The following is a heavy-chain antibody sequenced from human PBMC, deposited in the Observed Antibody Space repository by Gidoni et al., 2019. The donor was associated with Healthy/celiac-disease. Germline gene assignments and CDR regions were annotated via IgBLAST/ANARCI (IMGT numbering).Heavy chain of an antibody. D-gene: IGHD3-10*01. CDR3: AGGFGGNIDY. CDR2: IYHSGST. CDR1: GGSISSSNW. Sequence: QVQLQEAGAGLVTPSGTLSLTCAVAGGSISSSNWWSWVRQPPGKGLEWIGEIYHSGSTNYNPSLKNRVTISVDKSKNQFSLKLSSVTAADTAVYYCAGGFGGNIDYWGQGTLVTVSS. J-gene: IGHJ4*02. V-gene: IGHV4-4*02.